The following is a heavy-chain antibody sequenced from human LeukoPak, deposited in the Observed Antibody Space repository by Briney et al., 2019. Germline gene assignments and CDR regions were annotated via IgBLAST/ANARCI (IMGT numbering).Heavy chain of an antibody. Sequence: SETLSLTCTVSGGSISSSSYYWGWIRQPPGKGLEWIGSIYYSGSTYYNPSLKSRVTISVDTSKDQFSLKLSSVTAADTAVYCCATYCGGGSCYGSFDYWGQGTLVTVSS. CDR3: ATYCGGGSCYGSFDY. D-gene: IGHD2-15*01. CDR1: GGSISSSSYY. CDR2: IYYSGST. J-gene: IGHJ4*02. V-gene: IGHV4-39*01.